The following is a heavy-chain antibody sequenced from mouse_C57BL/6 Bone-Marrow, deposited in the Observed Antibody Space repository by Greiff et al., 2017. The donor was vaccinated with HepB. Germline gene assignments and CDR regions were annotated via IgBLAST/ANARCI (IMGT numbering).Heavy chain of an antibody. CDR1: GYTFTSYW. CDR2: IDPSDSET. D-gene: IGHD1-1*01. V-gene: IGHV1-52*01. CDR3: SRWGTTVDWYFDV. Sequence: QVQLQQPGAELVRPGSSVKLSCKASGYTFTSYWMHWVKQRPIQGLEWIGNIDPSDSETHYNQKFKDKATLTVDKSSSTAYMQLISLTSEDSAVYYCSRWGTTVDWYFDVWGTGTTVTVSS. J-gene: IGHJ1*03.